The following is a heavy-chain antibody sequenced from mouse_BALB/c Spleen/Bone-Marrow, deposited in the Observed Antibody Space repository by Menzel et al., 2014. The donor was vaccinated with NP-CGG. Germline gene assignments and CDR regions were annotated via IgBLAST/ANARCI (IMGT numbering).Heavy chain of an antibody. CDR1: GYTFTDYN. J-gene: IGHJ3*01. CDR2: INPNNGGT. D-gene: IGHD2-3*01. V-gene: IGHV1-18*01. CDR3: GRAGYYTLFAY. Sequence: EVKLMESGPELVKPGASVKITCKASGYTFTDYNMDWVKQSHGKSLEWIGNINPNNGGTIYNQKFKGKATLTVDKSSTTAYMELRSLTSEDTAVYYCGRAGYYTLFAYWGQGTLVTVSA.